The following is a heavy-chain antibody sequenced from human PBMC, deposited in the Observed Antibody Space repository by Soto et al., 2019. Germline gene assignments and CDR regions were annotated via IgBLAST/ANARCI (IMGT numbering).Heavy chain of an antibody. CDR3: ARMGDVPYYYYGMDV. CDR1: GYTFTSYG. V-gene: IGHV1-18*01. D-gene: IGHD3-16*01. J-gene: IGHJ6*02. Sequence: QVQLVQSGAEVKKPGASVKVSCKASGYTFTSYGFSWVRQAPGQGLGWMGWINAYNGDTNYAQNLQGRVTMTTDTSTHTAYMELRSLRSDDTAVYYCARMGDVPYYYYGMDVWGQGTTVTVSS. CDR2: INAYNGDT.